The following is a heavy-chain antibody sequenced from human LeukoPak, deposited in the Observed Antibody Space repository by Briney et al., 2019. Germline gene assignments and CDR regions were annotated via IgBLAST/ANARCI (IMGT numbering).Heavy chain of an antibody. V-gene: IGHV3-23*01. D-gene: IGHD3-3*01. CDR2: ISGSGGST. CDR3: AKGYYDFWSGYPNWFDP. Sequence: GGSLRLSCAASGFTISSYAMSWVRQAPGKGLEWVSAISGSGGSTYYADSVKGRFTISRDNSKNTLYLQMNSLRAEDTAVYYCAKGYYDFWSGYPNWFDPWGQGTLVTVSS. J-gene: IGHJ5*02. CDR1: GFTISSYA.